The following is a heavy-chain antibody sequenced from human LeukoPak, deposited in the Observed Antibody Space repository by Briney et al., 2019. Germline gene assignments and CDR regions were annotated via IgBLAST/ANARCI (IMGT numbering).Heavy chain of an antibody. CDR3: ARGRLARSPYFDY. CDR2: IYYSGST. V-gene: IGHV4-39*07. D-gene: IGHD6-19*01. J-gene: IGHJ4*02. CDR1: VGSISSSSYY. Sequence: SETLSLTCTVSVGSISSSSYYWGWIRQPPGKGLEWIGSIYYSGSTYYNPSLKSRVTISVETSKNQFSLNLGSVTAADTAVYYCARGRLARSPYFDYWGQGTLVTVSS.